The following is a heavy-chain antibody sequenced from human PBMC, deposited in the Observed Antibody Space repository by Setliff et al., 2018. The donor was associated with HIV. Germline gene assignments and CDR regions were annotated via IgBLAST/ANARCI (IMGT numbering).Heavy chain of an antibody. D-gene: IGHD1-7*01. J-gene: IGHJ4*02. CDR1: GGSISSSSYY. Sequence: SETLSLTCTVSGGSISSSSYYWGWIRQPPGKGLEWIGSIYYSGSTYYNPSLKSRVTISVDTSKNQFSLKLSSVTAADTAVYYCARTPEELRYFDYWGQGTLVTVS. CDR3: ARTPEELRYFDY. CDR2: IYYSGST. V-gene: IGHV4-39*01.